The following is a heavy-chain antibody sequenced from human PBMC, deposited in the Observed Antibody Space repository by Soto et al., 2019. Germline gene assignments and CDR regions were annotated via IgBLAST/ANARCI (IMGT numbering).Heavy chain of an antibody. D-gene: IGHD2-15*01. V-gene: IGHV6-1*01. CDR1: GDSVSSNSAA. CDR3: ARDHYCSGGSCYSREENNYYYYGMDV. Sequence: KQSQTLSLTCAISGDSVSSNSAAWNWIRQSPSRGLEWLGRTYYRSKWYNDYAVSVKSRITINPDTSKNQFSLQLNSVTPEDTAVYYCARDHYCSGGSCYSREENNYYYYGMDVWGQGTTVTVSS. J-gene: IGHJ6*02. CDR2: TYYRSKWYN.